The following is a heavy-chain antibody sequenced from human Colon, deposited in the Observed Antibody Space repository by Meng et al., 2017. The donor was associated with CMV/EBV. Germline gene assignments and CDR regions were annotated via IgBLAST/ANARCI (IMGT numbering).Heavy chain of an antibody. CDR1: GFTFSNYE. CDR3: ASSGGDYGLDYYYGMDV. CDR2: ISSGGSTI. D-gene: IGHD4-17*01. J-gene: IGHJ6*02. Sequence: GGSLRLSCAASGFTFSNYEMNWVRQAPGKGLEWVSYISSGGSTIYYADSVKGRFTISRDNAKNSLYLQMNSLRAEDTAVYYCASSGGDYGLDYYYGMDVWGQGTTVTVSS. V-gene: IGHV3-48*03.